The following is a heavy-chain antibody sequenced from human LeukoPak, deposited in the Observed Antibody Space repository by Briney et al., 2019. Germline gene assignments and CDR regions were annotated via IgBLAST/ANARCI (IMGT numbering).Heavy chain of an antibody. D-gene: IGHD5-12*01. CDR2: ISSSTGYI. CDR3: AREGGRGSQSSDDFDF. J-gene: IGHJ4*02. CDR1: GFTFRSYT. V-gene: IGHV3-21*01. Sequence: GGSLRLSCAASGFTFRSYTMNWVRQAPGKGLEWVSSISSSTGYIYYADSLRGRFTISRDNSGNTQFLQMDSLRAEDTAVYYCAREGGRGSQSSDDFDFWGQGTLVTVS.